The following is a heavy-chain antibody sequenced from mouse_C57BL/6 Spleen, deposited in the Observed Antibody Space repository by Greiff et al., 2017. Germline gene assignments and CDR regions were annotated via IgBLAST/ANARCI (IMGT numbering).Heavy chain of an antibody. CDR2: ISSGSSTI. Sequence: EVQGVESGGGLVKPGGSLKLSCAASGFTFSDYGMHWVRQAPEKGLEWVAYISSGSSTIYYADTVKGRFTISRDNAKNTLFLQMTSLRSEDTAIYYGARYLVYYGNFYAMDYWGQGTSVTVSS. CDR1: GFTFSDYG. J-gene: IGHJ4*01. D-gene: IGHD2-1*01. V-gene: IGHV5-17*01. CDR3: ARYLVYYGNFYAMDY.